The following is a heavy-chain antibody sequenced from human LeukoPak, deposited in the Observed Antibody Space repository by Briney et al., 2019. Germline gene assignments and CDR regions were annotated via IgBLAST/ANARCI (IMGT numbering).Heavy chain of an antibody. J-gene: IGHJ4*02. V-gene: IGHV3-23*01. CDR3: AKGAAAKAWRFDY. D-gene: IGHD6-13*01. Sequence: GGPLRLSCAVSGFTFSGYAMSWVRQAPGKGLEWVSTISGSGDYTYYADSVKGRFSISRDNSKDTLHLQMNSLRAEDTAVYYCAKGAAAKAWRFDYWGQGTLVTVSS. CDR1: GFTFSGYA. CDR2: ISGSGDYT.